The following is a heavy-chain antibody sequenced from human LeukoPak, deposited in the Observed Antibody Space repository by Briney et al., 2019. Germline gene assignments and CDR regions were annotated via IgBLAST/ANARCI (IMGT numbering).Heavy chain of an antibody. D-gene: IGHD3-10*01. Sequence: GASVKVSCKASGGTFSSYAISWVRQAPGQGLEWMGGIIPIFGTANYAQKLQGRVTMTTDTSTSTAYMELRSLRSDDTAVYYCARDKPYYYGSGSYFWWGQGTLVTVSS. CDR3: ARDKPYYYGSGSYFW. CDR2: IIPIFGTA. V-gene: IGHV1-69*05. CDR1: GGTFSSYA. J-gene: IGHJ4*02.